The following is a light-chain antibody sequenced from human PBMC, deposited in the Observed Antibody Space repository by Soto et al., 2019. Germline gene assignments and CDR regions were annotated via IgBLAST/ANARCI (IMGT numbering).Light chain of an antibody. J-gene: IGKJ4*01. Sequence: DIVLTQSPCTLSASLGDRATLTCRASQTVRSSCLAWYQQKPGQAPRLLIYEASSRAIGIPERFSGGGSGTDFTLTISSLEPEDFAVYYCQQFSSFPLTFGEGTKVDI. CDR1: QTVRSSC. V-gene: IGKV3-20*01. CDR3: QQFSSFPLT. CDR2: EAS.